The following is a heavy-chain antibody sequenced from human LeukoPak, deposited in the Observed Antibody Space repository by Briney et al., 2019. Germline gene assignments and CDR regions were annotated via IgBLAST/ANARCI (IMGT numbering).Heavy chain of an antibody. D-gene: IGHD2-2*01. CDR3: ARDWWLGSPSLQGYFFGLDV. V-gene: IGHV4-59*02. CDR2: IYSSEST. CDR1: GASGSGFY. Sequence: SETLSLTCTVSGASGSGFYWTWIRQPPGKGLEWIGYIYSSESTDYNPSLKSRVTISLDTSKNQFSLRLTSVTSADTAVYYCARDWWLGSPSLQGYFFGLDVWGQGTTVTVSS. J-gene: IGHJ6*02.